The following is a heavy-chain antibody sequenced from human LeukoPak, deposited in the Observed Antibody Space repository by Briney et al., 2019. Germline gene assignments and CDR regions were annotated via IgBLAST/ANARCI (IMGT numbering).Heavy chain of an antibody. CDR1: GFTFSSSA. D-gene: IGHD5-24*01. J-gene: IGHJ4*02. Sequence: GGTLRLSCAASGFTFSSSAMSWVRQAPGKGLEWVSSISGSGSGGSTYYADSVKGRFTISRDNSKNTLYLQMNSLRAEDTAVYYCAKSGYNRFDYWGQGTLVTVSS. CDR3: AKSGYNRFDY. V-gene: IGHV3-23*01. CDR2: ISGSGSGGST.